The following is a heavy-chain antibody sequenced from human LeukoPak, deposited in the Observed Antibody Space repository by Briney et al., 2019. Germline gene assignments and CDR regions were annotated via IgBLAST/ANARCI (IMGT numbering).Heavy chain of an antibody. V-gene: IGHV3-30*03. D-gene: IGHD1-26*01. J-gene: IGHJ4*02. CDR2: VSSDATNK. CDR3: ARRGGSYFDY. CDR1: GFTFTNYG. Sequence: GGSLRLSCAVSGFTFTNYGMHWVRQAPGKGLEWVAVVSSDATNKYYSDSVKGRFTISRDNSKNTLYLQMNSLRVEDTAVYFCARRGGSYFDYWGQGTLVTVSS.